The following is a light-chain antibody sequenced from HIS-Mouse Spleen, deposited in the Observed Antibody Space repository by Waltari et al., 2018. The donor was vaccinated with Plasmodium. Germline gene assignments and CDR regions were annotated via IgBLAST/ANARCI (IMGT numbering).Light chain of an antibody. V-gene: IGLV3-10*01. CDR2: EDS. CDR1: ALPNKY. CDR3: YSTDSSGNHRV. Sequence: SYELTQPPSVSVSPGQTARLTCSGDALPNKYAYWYQHKAGQAPVLVIYEDSKRPSGIPERFSGSSSGTMVTLTISGAQVEDEADYYCYSTDSSGNHRVFGGGTKLTVL. J-gene: IGLJ3*02.